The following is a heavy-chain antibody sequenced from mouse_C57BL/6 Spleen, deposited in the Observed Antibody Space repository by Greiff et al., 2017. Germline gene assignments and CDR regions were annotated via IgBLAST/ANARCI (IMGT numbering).Heavy chain of an antibody. V-gene: IGHV5-16*01. D-gene: IGHD3-2*02. J-gene: IGHJ4*01. CDR1: GFTFSDYY. Sequence: DVQLVESEGGLVQPGSSMKLSCTASGFTFSDYYMAWVRQVPEKGLEWVANINYDGSSTYYLDSLKSRFIISRDNAKNILYLQMSSLKSEDTATYYCARVLDSSGYYYAMDYWGQGTSVTVSS. CDR3: ARVLDSSGYYYAMDY. CDR2: INYDGSST.